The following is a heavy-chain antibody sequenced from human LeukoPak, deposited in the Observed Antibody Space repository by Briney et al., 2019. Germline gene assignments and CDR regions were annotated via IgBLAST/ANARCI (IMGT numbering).Heavy chain of an antibody. CDR2: INQDGSET. D-gene: IGHD5/OR15-5a*01. J-gene: IGHJ4*02. V-gene: IGHV3-7*01. CDR1: GFTYSSYW. CDR3: ARVRVSEDGFEY. Sequence: PGGSLRLSCVASGFTYSSYWMSWVRQAPGKGLEWVANINQDGSETYYVDSVRGRFTISRDNAKNSLYLQMNSLRAEDTAVYYCARVRVSEDGFEYWGQGTLVTVSS.